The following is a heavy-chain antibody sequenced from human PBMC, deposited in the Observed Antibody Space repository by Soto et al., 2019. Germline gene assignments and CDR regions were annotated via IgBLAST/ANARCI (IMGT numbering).Heavy chain of an antibody. CDR2: IYPGDSET. CDR1: AFTFTNYY. D-gene: IGHD3-10*01. J-gene: IGHJ4*01. CDR3: AITRHYQGAAFDS. V-gene: IGHV5-51*01. Sequence: PGESLKISCNGSAFTFTNYYIGWVRQMPGKGLEWMGIIYPGDSETTYSPSFQGQVTFSVDKSLNIAYLQWSSLKASDTGIYYCAITRHYQGAAFDSWGHGTLVTVSS.